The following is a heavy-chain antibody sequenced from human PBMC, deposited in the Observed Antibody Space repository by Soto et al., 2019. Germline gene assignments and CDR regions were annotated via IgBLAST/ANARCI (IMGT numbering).Heavy chain of an antibody. CDR1: GYTFTSYG. V-gene: IGHV1-18*04. CDR3: ARVSIKIFGVVTEYYGMDV. D-gene: IGHD3-3*01. Sequence: ASVKVSCKASGYTFTSYGISWVRQAPGQGLEWMGWISAYNGNTNYAQKFQGRVXMTTDTSTSTAYMELRSLRSDDTAVYYCARVSIKIFGVVTEYYGMDVWGQGTTVTVSS. CDR2: ISAYNGNT. J-gene: IGHJ6*02.